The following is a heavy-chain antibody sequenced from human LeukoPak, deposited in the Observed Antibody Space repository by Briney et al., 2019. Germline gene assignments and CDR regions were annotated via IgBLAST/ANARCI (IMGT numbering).Heavy chain of an antibody. CDR3: AKDLAYCGGDCYPYYFDY. V-gene: IGHV3-23*01. D-gene: IGHD2-21*02. J-gene: IGHJ4*02. CDR1: GFTFSSYA. CDR2: ISGSGGST. Sequence: GGSLRLSCTASGFTFSSYAMSWVRQAPGKGLEWVSAISGSGGSTYYADSVKGRFTISRDNSKNTLYLQMNSLRAEDTAVYYCAKDLAYCGGDCYPYYFDYWGQGTLVTVSS.